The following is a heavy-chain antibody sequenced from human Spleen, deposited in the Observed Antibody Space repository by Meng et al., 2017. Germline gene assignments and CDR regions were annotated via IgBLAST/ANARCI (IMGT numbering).Heavy chain of an antibody. D-gene: IGHD4-17*01. J-gene: IGHJ3*02. CDR3: ARLPTVTSTRDAFDI. CDR1: GGSLTGNY. V-gene: IGHV4-59*01. CDR2: IYYTGST. Sequence: GSLRLSCAVSGGSLTGNYWTWIRQPPGKGLEWVGYIYYTGSTIYNPSLKSRVTISLDTSKSQFSLQLSAVTAADTAVYYCARLPTVTSTRDAFDIWGQGTLVTVSS.